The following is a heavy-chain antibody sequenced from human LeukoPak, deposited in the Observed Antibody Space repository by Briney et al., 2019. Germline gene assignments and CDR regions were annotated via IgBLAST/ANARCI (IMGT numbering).Heavy chain of an antibody. J-gene: IGHJ4*02. CDR2: ISSRSATI. CDR1: GFTFSSYS. CDR3: ARDPLSSSSFDL. V-gene: IGHV3-48*01. Sequence: PGGSLRLSCAASGFTFSSYSMNWVRQAPGKGLEWVSYISSRSATIYYADSVKGRFTISRDNAKNSLYLQMNSRRAEDTAVYYCARDPLSSSSFDLWGQGTLVTVSS. D-gene: IGHD6-13*01.